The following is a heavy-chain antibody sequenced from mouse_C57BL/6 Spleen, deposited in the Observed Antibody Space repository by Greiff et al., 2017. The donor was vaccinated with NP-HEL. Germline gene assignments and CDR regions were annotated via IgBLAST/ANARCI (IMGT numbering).Heavy chain of an antibody. CDR3: APYYYGSSYVYFDV. V-gene: IGHV1-82*01. CDR1: GYAFSSSW. Sequence: VQLQQSGPELVKPGASVKISCKASGYAFSSSWMNWVKQRPGKGLAWIGRIYPGDGDTNYNGKFKGKATLTAAKSSSTAYMQLSSLSSEVASVYFCAPYYYGSSYVYFDVWGTGTTVTVSS. D-gene: IGHD1-1*01. J-gene: IGHJ1*03. CDR2: IYPGDGDT.